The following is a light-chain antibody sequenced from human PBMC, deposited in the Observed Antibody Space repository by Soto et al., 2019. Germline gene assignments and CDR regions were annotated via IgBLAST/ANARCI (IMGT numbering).Light chain of an antibody. CDR2: AAS. J-gene: IGKJ4*01. CDR3: QKYNSAPPT. V-gene: IGKV1-27*01. Sequence: DIPMTQSPSSLSASVGDRVTITCRASQGISNYLAWYHQKPGKVPKLLIYAASTLQSGVPSRFSGSGSGTNFTLPISSLQPEDIATYYCQKYNSAPPTFGGGNKVEIK. CDR1: QGISNY.